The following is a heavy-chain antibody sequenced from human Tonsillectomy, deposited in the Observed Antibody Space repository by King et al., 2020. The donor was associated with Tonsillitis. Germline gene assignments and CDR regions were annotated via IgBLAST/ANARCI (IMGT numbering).Heavy chain of an antibody. CDR1: GGSLTANY. J-gene: IGHJ4*02. V-gene: IGHV4-59*01. CDR3: ARGRGWLLFDY. Sequence: QLQESGSGLVKPSETLSLTCDVSGGSLTANYWNWIRQSPGKGLEWLGYISYSGNTDYNPSLKSRVTISVETPKKQFSLTLTSVTAADTAVYFCARGRGWLLFDYWGQGTLVTVSP. CDR2: ISYSGNT. D-gene: IGHD3-22*01.